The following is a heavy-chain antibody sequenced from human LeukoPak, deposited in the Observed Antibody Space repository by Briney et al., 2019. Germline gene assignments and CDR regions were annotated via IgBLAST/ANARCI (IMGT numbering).Heavy chain of an antibody. J-gene: IGHJ6*02. CDR3: ARCSPQWLPMGDYYYYYGMDV. Sequence: GASVKVSCKASGGTFSSYAISWVRQAPGQGLEWMGGIIPIFGTANYAQKFQGRVTITADESTSTAYMELSSLRSEDTAVYYCARCSPQWLPMGDYYYYYGMDVWGQGTTVTVSS. D-gene: IGHD6-19*01. CDR1: GGTFSSYA. CDR2: IIPIFGTA. V-gene: IGHV1-69*13.